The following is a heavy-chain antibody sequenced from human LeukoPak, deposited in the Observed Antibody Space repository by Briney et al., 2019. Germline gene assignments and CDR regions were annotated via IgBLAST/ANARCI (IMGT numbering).Heavy chain of an antibody. D-gene: IGHD3-3*01. V-gene: IGHV3-48*01. Sequence: PGGSLRLSCAASGFTFSSYSMNWVRQAPGKGLEWVSYISSSSSTIYYADSVKGRFTISRDNAKNSLYLQMNSLRAEDTAVYYCARGDRYDFWSGYSVVDAFDIWGQGTMVTVSS. J-gene: IGHJ3*02. CDR3: ARGDRYDFWSGYSVVDAFDI. CDR1: GFTFSSYS. CDR2: ISSSSSTI.